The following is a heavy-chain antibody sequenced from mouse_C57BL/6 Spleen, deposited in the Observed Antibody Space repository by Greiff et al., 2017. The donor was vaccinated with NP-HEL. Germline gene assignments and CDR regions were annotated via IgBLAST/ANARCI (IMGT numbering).Heavy chain of an antibody. V-gene: IGHV5-9-1*02. Sequence: DVMLVESGEGLVKPGGSLKLSCAASGFTFSSYAMSWVRQTPEKRLEWVAYISSGGDYIYYADTVKGRFTISRDNARNTLYLQMSSLKSEDTAMYYCTRGPLYYAMDYWGQGTSVTVSS. CDR2: ISSGGDYI. CDR1: GFTFSSYA. D-gene: IGHD6-1*01. J-gene: IGHJ4*01. CDR3: TRGPLYYAMDY.